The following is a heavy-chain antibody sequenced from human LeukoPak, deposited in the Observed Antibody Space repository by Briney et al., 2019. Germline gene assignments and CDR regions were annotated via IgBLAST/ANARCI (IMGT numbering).Heavy chain of an antibody. CDR3: ATDRGWRTSGYYLYYFEY. D-gene: IGHD3-3*01. CDR1: GFTFSSYW. Sequence: PGGSLRLSCAASGFTFSSYWMHWVRQAPGKGLVWVSRINSDGSTINYADSVKGRFAISRDNAKNTLYLQMSSLRAEDTAVYYCATDRGWRTSGYYLYYFEYWGQGTLVTYSS. V-gene: IGHV3-74*01. CDR2: INSDGSTI. J-gene: IGHJ4*02.